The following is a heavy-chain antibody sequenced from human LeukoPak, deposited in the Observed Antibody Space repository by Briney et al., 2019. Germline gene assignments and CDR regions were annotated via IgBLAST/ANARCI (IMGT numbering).Heavy chain of an antibody. CDR1: GYTFTSYD. CDR3: ARSSPHTGGSGSPNDY. Sequence: ASVKVSCKASGYTFTSYDINWVRQATGQGLEWMGWISAYNGNTNYAQKLQGRVTMTTDTSTSTAYMELRSLRSDDTAVYYCARSSPHTGGSGSPNDYWGQGTLVTVSS. CDR2: ISAYNGNT. J-gene: IGHJ4*02. D-gene: IGHD3-10*01. V-gene: IGHV1-18*01.